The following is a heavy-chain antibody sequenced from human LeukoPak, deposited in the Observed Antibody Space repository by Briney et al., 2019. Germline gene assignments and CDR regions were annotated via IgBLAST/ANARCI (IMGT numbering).Heavy chain of an antibody. J-gene: IGHJ4*02. CDR2: INPSGGST. D-gene: IGHD3-3*01. Sequence: ASVKVSCKASGYTFTSYYMHWVRQAPGQGLEGMGVINPSGGSTTYAQKFQGRVTVTRDTSTSTVYMELSSLRSEDTAVYYCARGTYYDFWSGYWGSSTIDYWGQGTLVTVSS. CDR3: ARGTYYDFWSGYWGSSTIDY. V-gene: IGHV1-46*03. CDR1: GYTFTSYY.